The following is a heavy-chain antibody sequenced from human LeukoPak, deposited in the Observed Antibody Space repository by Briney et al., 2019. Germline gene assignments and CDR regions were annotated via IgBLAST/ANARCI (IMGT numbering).Heavy chain of an antibody. V-gene: IGHV1-18*04. D-gene: IGHD6-19*01. J-gene: IGHJ6*04. CDR2: ISAYNGNT. Sequence: ASVKVSCKASGYTFTSYGISWVRQAPGQGLEWMGWISAYNGNTNYAQKLQSRVTMTTDTSTSTAYMELRSLRSDDTAVYYCARRGEAVAGSENYYYYYYGMDVWGKGTTVTVSS. CDR3: ARRGEAVAGSENYYYYYYGMDV. CDR1: GYTFTSYG.